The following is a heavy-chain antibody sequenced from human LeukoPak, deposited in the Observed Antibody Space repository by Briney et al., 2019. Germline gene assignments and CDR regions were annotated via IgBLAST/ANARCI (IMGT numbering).Heavy chain of an antibody. CDR2: ISSSSSYI. Sequence: GGSLRLSCAVSGFTFSSYSMNWVRQAPGKGLEWVSSISSSSSYIYYADSVKGRFTISRDNAKNSLYLQMNSLRAEDTALYYCASHYYDSSGHLFDYWGQGTLVTVSS. CDR3: ASHYYDSSGHLFDY. J-gene: IGHJ4*02. CDR1: GFTFSSYS. D-gene: IGHD3-22*01. V-gene: IGHV3-21*01.